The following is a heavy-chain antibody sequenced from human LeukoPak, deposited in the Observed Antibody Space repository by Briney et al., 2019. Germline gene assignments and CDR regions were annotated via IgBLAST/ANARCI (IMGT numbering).Heavy chain of an antibody. V-gene: IGHV4-59*01. CDR1: GGSISSYY. Sequence: SETLSLTCTVSGGSISSYYWSWIRQPLGKGLEWIGYIYYSGSTNYNPSLKSRVTISVDTSKNQFSLKLSSVTAADTAVYYCARGLMPYDSSGPYYWGQGTLVTVSS. J-gene: IGHJ4*02. D-gene: IGHD3-22*01. CDR2: IYYSGST. CDR3: ARGLMPYDSSGPYY.